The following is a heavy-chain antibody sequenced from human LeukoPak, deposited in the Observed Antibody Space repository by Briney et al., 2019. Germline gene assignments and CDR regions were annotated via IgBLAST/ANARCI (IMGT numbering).Heavy chain of an antibody. J-gene: IGHJ4*02. CDR1: GFTFSSYS. CDR3: ARDPVGYDYVWGSSYYFDY. D-gene: IGHD3-16*01. CDR2: ISSSSSTI. Sequence: GGSLRLSRAASGFTFSSYSMNWVRQAPGKGLEWVSYISSSSSTIYYADSVKGRFTISRDNAKNSLYLQMNSLRAEDTAVYYCARDPVGYDYVWGSSYYFDYWGQGTLVTVSS. V-gene: IGHV3-48*01.